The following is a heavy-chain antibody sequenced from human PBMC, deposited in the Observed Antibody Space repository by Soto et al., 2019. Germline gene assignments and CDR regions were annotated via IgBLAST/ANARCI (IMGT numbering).Heavy chain of an antibody. CDR3: ARLTVTTTFGFDY. CDR2: IYPGDSDT. D-gene: IGHD4-17*01. V-gene: IGHV5-51*01. J-gene: IGHJ4*02. Sequence: GESLKICCKVSGYSFTSYWIGWVRQMPGKGLEWMGIIYPGDSDTRYSPSFQGQVTISADKSISTAYLQWSSLKASDTAMYYCARLTVTTTFGFDYWGQGTLVTVSS. CDR1: GYSFTSYW.